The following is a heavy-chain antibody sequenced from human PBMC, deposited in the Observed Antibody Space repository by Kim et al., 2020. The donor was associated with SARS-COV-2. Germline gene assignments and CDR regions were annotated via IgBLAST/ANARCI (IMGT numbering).Heavy chain of an antibody. CDR1: GGSFSGYY. CDR3: ARGRYYYGSGSYYNKGGYYYYGMDV. J-gene: IGHJ6*02. Sequence: SETLSLTCAVYGGSFSGYYWSWIRQPPGKGLEWIGEINHSGSTNYNPSLKSRVTISVDTSKNQFSLKLSSVTAADTAVYYCARGRYYYGSGSYYNKGGYYYYGMDVWGQGTTVPVPS. V-gene: IGHV4-34*01. CDR2: INHSGST. D-gene: IGHD3-10*01.